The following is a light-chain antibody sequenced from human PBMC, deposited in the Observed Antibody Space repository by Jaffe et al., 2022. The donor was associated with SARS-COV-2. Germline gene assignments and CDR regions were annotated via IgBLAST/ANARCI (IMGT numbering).Light chain of an antibody. CDR3: QQSYSTPQT. CDR1: QSISNY. CDR2: AAS. J-gene: IGKJ2*01. Sequence: DIQMTQSPSSLCTSVGDRVTITCRASQSISNYLNWYQQKPGKAPNLLIYAASSLQSGVPSRFSGSGSGTDFTLTISSLQPEDFATYYCQQSYSTPQTFGQGTKLEIK. V-gene: IGKV1-39*01.